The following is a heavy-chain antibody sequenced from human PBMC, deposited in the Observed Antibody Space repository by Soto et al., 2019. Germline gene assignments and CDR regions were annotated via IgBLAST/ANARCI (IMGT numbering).Heavy chain of an antibody. CDR3: ARGGGAIAVAGIADY. Sequence: QVQLVQSGAEVKKPGASVKVSCKASGYTFTSYGISWVRQAPGQGLEWMGWISAYNGNTNYAQKLQGRVTMTTDTSASTVYMEVRSMRSGGRAVYYCARGGGAIAVAGIADYWGQGTMVTVSS. J-gene: IGHJ4*02. CDR2: ISAYNGNT. CDR1: GYTFTSYG. V-gene: IGHV1-18*01. D-gene: IGHD6-19*01.